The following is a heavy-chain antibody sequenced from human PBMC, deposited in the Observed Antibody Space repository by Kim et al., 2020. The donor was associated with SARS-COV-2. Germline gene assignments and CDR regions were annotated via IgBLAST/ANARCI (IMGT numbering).Heavy chain of an antibody. CDR2: IKSRTDGGTT. CDR3: TTGETDYLWGSYRPYSFDS. D-gene: IGHD3-16*02. J-gene: IGHJ4*02. V-gene: IGHV3-15*01. Sequence: GGSLRLSCAASGFTFSSVWMSWVRQAPGKGLEWVGRIKSRTDGGTTDYAAPVQGRFTISRDDSKDMLYLQMNSLKTEDTAVYFCTTGETDYLWGSYRPYSFDSWGQGTLVTVSS. CDR1: GFTFSSVW.